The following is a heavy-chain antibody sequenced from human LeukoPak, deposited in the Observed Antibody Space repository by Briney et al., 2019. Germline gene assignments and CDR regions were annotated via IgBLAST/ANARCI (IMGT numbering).Heavy chain of an antibody. CDR3: AKAAVYSRNWTPFDD. Sequence: GSLRLSCAASGFTFSSYSMNWVRQAPGKGLEWVSSISSSSSYIYYADSVKGRFTISRDNAKNSLYLQMNSLRADDTAIYYCAKAAVYSRNWTPFDDWGQGTLVTVSS. V-gene: IGHV3-21*01. D-gene: IGHD6-13*01. J-gene: IGHJ4*02. CDR1: GFTFSSYS. CDR2: ISSSSSYI.